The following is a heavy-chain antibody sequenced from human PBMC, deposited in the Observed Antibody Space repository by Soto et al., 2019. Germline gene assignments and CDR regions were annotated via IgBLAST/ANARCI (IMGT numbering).Heavy chain of an antibody. J-gene: IGHJ4*02. D-gene: IGHD4-4*01. CDR1: GXTFSTYC. CDR2: INSDGIST. CDR3: ARSSLHLDY. Sequence: GSLRLSCAASGXTFSTYCMYWVRQAPGKGLVWVSRINSDGISTSYADSVKGRFTISRYNAKNTLYLQMNSLRDEDTAVYYCARSSLHLDYWGQGTLVTVSS. V-gene: IGHV3-74*01.